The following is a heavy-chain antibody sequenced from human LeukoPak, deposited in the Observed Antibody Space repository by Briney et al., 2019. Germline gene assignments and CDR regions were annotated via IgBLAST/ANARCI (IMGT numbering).Heavy chain of an antibody. CDR1: GFTFSNFA. Sequence: GSLRLSCAASGFTFSNFAMTWVRQAPGKGLEWVSGVSGSGDTTYYAASVRGRFTISRENSKNILYLQMNSLRAEDTALYFCAKLAVYDILTGYYKNWFDPWGQGTLVSVSS. CDR3: AKLAVYDILTGYYKNWFDP. D-gene: IGHD3-9*01. CDR2: VSGSGDTT. V-gene: IGHV3-23*01. J-gene: IGHJ5*02.